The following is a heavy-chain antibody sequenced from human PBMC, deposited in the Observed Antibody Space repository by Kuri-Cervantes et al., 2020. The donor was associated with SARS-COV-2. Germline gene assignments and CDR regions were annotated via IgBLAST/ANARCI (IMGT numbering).Heavy chain of an antibody. J-gene: IGHJ6*03. Sequence: GESLKISCAASGFTFSSYSMNWVRQAPGKGLEWVSSISSSSSYIYYADSVKGRFTISRDNAKNSLYLQMNSLRAEDTAVYYCARDRRISYSNYWRDYYYMDVWGKGTTVTVSS. D-gene: IGHD4-11*01. CDR1: GFTFSSYS. CDR3: ARDRRISYSNYWRDYYYMDV. V-gene: IGHV3-21*01. CDR2: ISSSSSYI.